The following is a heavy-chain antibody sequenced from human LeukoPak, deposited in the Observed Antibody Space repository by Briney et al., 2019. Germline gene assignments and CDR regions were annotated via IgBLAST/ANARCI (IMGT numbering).Heavy chain of an antibody. CDR2: ISYDGSNK. J-gene: IGHJ4*02. D-gene: IGHD6-13*01. CDR1: GFTFSSYA. CDR3: ARGGWRGSSSWYIY. Sequence: GGSLRLSCAASGFTFSSYAMHWVRQAPGKGLEWVAVISYDGSNKYYADSVKGRFTISRDNSKNTLYLQMNSLRAEDTAVYYCARGGWRGSSSWYIYWGQGTLVTVSS. V-gene: IGHV3-30-3*01.